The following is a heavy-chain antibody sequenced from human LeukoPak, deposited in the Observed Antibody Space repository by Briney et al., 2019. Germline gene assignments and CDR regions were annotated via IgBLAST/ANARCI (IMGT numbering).Heavy chain of an antibody. J-gene: IGHJ3*02. V-gene: IGHV1-2*02. D-gene: IGHD3-3*01. CDR3: ARLTYYDFWSGYNYAFDI. Sequence: ASVKVSCKASGYTFTRYGISWVRQAPAQGLEWMGWINPSSGGTNYAQKFQGRVTMTRDTSISTAYMELSRLRSDDTAVYYCARLTYYDFWSGYNYAFDIWGQGTMVTVSS. CDR2: INPSSGGT. CDR1: GYTFTRYG.